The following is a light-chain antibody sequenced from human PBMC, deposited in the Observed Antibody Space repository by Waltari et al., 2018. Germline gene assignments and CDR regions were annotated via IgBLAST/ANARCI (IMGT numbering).Light chain of an antibody. Sequence: EIVMTQSPATLSVSPGERATLSCRASQSISNNLAWYQQKPGQAPRLLIYAASTRGTDIPARFSGSGSGTEFTLTISSLQSEDFAVYYCQQYNNWPPEYTFGQGTKLEIK. V-gene: IGKV3-15*01. CDR2: AAS. CDR1: QSISNN. CDR3: QQYNNWPPEYT. J-gene: IGKJ2*01.